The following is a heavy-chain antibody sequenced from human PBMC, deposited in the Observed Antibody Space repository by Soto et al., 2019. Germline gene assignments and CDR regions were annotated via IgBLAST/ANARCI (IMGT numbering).Heavy chain of an antibody. CDR2: ISNDRSNI. V-gene: IGHV3-48*04. Sequence: PGGSLRLSCAASGYSFSSYSMNWVRQAPGKELEWVSYISNDRSNIFYADSVKGRFTISRDNAENSLYLQMNGLRVEDTAVYYCARDTDYALHCWGKGALVTVSS. D-gene: IGHD2-2*01. CDR3: ARDTDYALHC. CDR1: GYSFSSYS. J-gene: IGHJ4*02.